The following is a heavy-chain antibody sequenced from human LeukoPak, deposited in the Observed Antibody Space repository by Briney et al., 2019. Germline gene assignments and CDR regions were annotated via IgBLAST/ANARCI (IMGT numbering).Heavy chain of an antibody. V-gene: IGHV5-51*01. Sequence: GESLKISCKGSGYSFTSYWIGWVRQMPGKGLEWMGIIYPGDSETIYSPSFQGQVTISADKSISTAYLQWSSLKASDTAMFYCARFIAAMGFDHWGQGTLVTVSS. CDR3: ARFIAAMGFDH. J-gene: IGHJ4*02. CDR1: GYSFTSYW. CDR2: IYPGDSET. D-gene: IGHD2-2*01.